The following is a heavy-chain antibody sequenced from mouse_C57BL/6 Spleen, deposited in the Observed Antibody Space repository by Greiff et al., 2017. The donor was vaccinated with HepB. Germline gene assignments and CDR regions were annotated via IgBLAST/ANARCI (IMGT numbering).Heavy chain of an antibody. CDR1: GFTFSSYA. J-gene: IGHJ2*01. Sequence: EVKVVESGEGLVKPGGSLKLSCAASGFTFSSYAMSWVRQTPEKRLEWVAYISSGGDYIYYADTVKGRFTISRDNARNTLYLQMSSLKSEDTAMYYCTRDGTGTPFDYWGQGTTLTVSS. D-gene: IGHD4-1*01. CDR3: TRDGTGTPFDY. CDR2: ISSGGDYI. V-gene: IGHV5-9-1*02.